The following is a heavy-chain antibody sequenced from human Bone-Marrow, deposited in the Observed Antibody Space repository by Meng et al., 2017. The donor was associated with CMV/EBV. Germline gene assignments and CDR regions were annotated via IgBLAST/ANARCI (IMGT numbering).Heavy chain of an antibody. J-gene: IGHJ4*02. CDR3: SKSYDLLNGFFDY. CDR2: ISDDGSII. Sequence: GGSLRLSCAASGFTFSNYPMHWVRQAPGKGLEWVPVISDDGSIIDYAYYVKGRFTISRDNSKNALYQLMNTLRAEETAVYYFSKSYDLLNGFFDYWGQGTLVTVSS. CDR1: GFTFSNYP. V-gene: IGHV3-30-3*01. D-gene: IGHD3-9*01.